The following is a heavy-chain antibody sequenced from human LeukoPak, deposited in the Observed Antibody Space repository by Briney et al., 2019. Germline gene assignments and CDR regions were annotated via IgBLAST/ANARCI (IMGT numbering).Heavy chain of an antibody. Sequence: QAGGSLRLSCAASGFTFRSHAMSWVRQAPGKGLDYVSTITGSGGSTYYANSVKGRFIVSRDNSKNTVYLQMNSLRADDTAIYYCAKDGQTGEWELEHWGQGTLVTVSS. CDR2: ITGSGGST. CDR1: GFTFRSHA. D-gene: IGHD7-27*01. CDR3: AKDGQTGEWELEH. V-gene: IGHV3-23*01. J-gene: IGHJ1*01.